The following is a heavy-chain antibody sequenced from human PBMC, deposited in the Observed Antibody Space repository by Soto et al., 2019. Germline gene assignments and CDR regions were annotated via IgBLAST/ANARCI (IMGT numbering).Heavy chain of an antibody. CDR3: ARDLGSGSYSPDY. J-gene: IGHJ4*02. CDR1: GFTFSSFG. D-gene: IGHD3-10*01. V-gene: IGHV3-33*08. Sequence: VQLVQSGGGVVQPGRSLRLSCAASGFTFSSFGMHWVRQAPGKGLEWVAVVFSDGNNIYYIDSVKGRFTISRDNSKSTLYLHMNSLRVEDTAVYYCARDLGSGSYSPDYWGQGTLVTVSS. CDR2: VFSDGNNI.